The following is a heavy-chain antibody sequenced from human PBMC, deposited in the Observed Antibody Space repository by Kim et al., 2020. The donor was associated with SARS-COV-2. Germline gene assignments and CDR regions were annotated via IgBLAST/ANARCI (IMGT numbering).Heavy chain of an antibody. V-gene: IGHV3-30*04. CDR3: ARPLGYCSGGSPACSAWDYYYGMDV. J-gene: IGHJ6*02. D-gene: IGHD2-15*01. Sequence: GGSLRLSCAASGFTFSSYAMHWVRQAPGKGLEWVAVISYDGSNKYYADSVKGRFTISRDNSKNTLYLQMNSLRAEDTAVYYCARPLGYCSGGSPACSAWDYYYGMDVWGQGTTVTVSS. CDR1: GFTFSSYA. CDR2: ISYDGSNK.